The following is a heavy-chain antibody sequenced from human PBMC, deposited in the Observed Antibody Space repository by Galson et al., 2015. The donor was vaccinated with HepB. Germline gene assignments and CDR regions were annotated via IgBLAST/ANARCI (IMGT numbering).Heavy chain of an antibody. CDR1: DMIFMSYA. J-gene: IGHJ6*02. D-gene: IGHD2-15*01. Sequence: SLRLSCAASDMIFMSYAMHWVRQAPGKGLEWVAVIWLDGSNRYHADSVKGRFTISRDTSKNTLFLQMSSLRVEDTAVYYCARDKDDAMDVWGQGTTVTVSS. V-gene: IGHV3-33*08. CDR2: IWLDGSNR. CDR3: ARDKDDAMDV.